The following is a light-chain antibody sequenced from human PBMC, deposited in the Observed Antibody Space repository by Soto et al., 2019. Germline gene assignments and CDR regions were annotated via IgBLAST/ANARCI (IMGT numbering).Light chain of an antibody. J-gene: IGKJ5*01. CDR3: QQSDSFSST. CDR2: KAS. V-gene: IGKV1-5*03. CDR1: QSISSW. Sequence: IQMTLSAFAVSASVGDRVTITCRASQSISSWLAWYQQKPGKAPKLLIYKASSLESGVPSRFSGSGSGTEFTLTISSLQPDDFATYYCQQSDSFSSTFGQGTRLEIK.